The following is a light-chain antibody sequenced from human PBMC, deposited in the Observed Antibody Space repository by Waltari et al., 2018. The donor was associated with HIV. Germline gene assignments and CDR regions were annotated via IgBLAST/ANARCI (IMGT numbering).Light chain of an antibody. V-gene: IGLV2-11*01. Sequence: QSALTQPPSVSGSPGQSVTISCTGTSNDIGAYNYVSWYQQHPGKAPKVLIYDVTKRPSGVPERLSGSKSGDTASLTISGLQAEDEADYCCCSYAGSSAYVFGTGTKVTVL. CDR1: SNDIGAYNY. CDR3: CSYAGSSAYV. J-gene: IGLJ1*01. CDR2: DVT.